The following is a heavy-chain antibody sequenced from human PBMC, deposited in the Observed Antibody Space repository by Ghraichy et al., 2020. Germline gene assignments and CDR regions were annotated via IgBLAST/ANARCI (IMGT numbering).Heavy chain of an antibody. Sequence: GESLNISCAASGFTFSNYAMSWVRQAPEKGLEWVSAITSSGTVTYYADSVRGRFTISRDNSKNTLYLQMYTLRVEDTAVYYCAKEEMVPYFDYWGQGALVTVSS. J-gene: IGHJ4*02. CDR3: AKEEMVPYFDY. D-gene: IGHD2-8*01. CDR1: GFTFSNYA. V-gene: IGHV3-23*01. CDR2: ITSSGTVT.